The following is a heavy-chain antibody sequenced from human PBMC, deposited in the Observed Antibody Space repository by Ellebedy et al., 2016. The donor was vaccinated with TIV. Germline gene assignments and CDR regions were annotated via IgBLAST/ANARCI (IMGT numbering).Heavy chain of an antibody. CDR3: ARVGLDYSNKFLCFDY. V-gene: IGHV4-39*01. CDR2: IYYSGRT. CDR1: GGSISSSSHY. J-gene: IGHJ4*02. D-gene: IGHD4-11*01. Sequence: SETLSLTXTVSGGSISSSSHYWDWIRQPPGKGLESIGTIYYSGRTYYNPSLKSRVTISVDTSKNQFSLKLSSVTAADTAVYYCARVGLDYSNKFLCFDYWGQGTLVTVSS.